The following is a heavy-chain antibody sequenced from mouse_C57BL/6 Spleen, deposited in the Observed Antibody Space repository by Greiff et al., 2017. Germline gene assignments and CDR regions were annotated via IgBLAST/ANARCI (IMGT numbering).Heavy chain of an antibody. Sequence: QVQLQQPGAELVKPGASVKMSCKASGYTFTSYWITWVKQRPGQGLEWIGDIYPGSGSTNYNEKFKSKATLTVDTSSSTAYMQLSSLTSEDSAVYYCASSLFYDGYYWYFDVWGTGTTVTVSS. J-gene: IGHJ1*03. D-gene: IGHD2-3*01. V-gene: IGHV1-55*01. CDR1: GYTFTSYW. CDR3: ASSLFYDGYYWYFDV. CDR2: IYPGSGST.